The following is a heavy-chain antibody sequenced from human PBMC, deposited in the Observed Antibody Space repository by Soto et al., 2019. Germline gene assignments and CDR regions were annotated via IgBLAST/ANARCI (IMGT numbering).Heavy chain of an antibody. V-gene: IGHV4-31*03. CDR2: IYYSGST. J-gene: IGHJ4*02. D-gene: IGHD3-9*01. Sequence: SETLSLTCSVSGASISSGGYYWSWIRQHPGRGLEWIGYIYYSGSTYYNPSLKSRVSISVDTSKNQLSLKLSSVTAADTGVYYCARAAYRSLWFLSHWAQGTLVTVSS. CDR1: GASISSGGYY. CDR3: ARAAYRSLWFLSH.